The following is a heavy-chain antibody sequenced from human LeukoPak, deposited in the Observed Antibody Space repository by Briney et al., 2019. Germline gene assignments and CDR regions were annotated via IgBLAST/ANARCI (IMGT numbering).Heavy chain of an antibody. V-gene: IGHV4-59*01. Sequence: SETLSLTCTVPGGSISSYYWSWIRQPPGKGLEWIGYIYYSGSTNYNPSLKSRVTISVDTSKNQFSLELSSVTAADTAVYYCARVRQLVRGRYYYYYMDVWGKGTTVTVSS. J-gene: IGHJ6*03. CDR3: ARVRQLVRGRYYYYYMDV. CDR1: GGSISSYY. CDR2: IYYSGST. D-gene: IGHD6-6*01.